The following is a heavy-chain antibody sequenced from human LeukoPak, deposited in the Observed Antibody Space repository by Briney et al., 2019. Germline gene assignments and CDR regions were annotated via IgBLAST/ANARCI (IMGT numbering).Heavy chain of an antibody. D-gene: IGHD4-23*01. J-gene: IGHJ4*02. CDR3: AKALYGGISSGFDY. CDR2: ISWNSGSI. Sequence: QPGGSLRLSCAASGFTFDDYAMHWVRQAPGKGLEWVSGISWNSGSIGYADSVKGRFTISRDNAKNSLYLQMNSLKTEDAAVYHCAKALYGGISSGFDYWGQGTLVTVSS. CDR1: GFTFDDYA. V-gene: IGHV3-9*01.